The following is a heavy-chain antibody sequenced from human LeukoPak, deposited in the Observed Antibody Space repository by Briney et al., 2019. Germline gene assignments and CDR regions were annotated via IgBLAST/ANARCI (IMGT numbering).Heavy chain of an antibody. V-gene: IGHV4-61*02. D-gene: IGHD1-20*01. J-gene: IGHJ5*02. CDR1: GGSISSGSYY. CDR3: ARVSAGITGTNLLFDL. CDR2: IYTRGST. Sequence: SQTLSLTCTVSGGSISSGSYYWSWIRQPAGKGLEWIGRIYTRGSTNYNPSLKSRVTLSVDTSKNQYSLKLSSVTDADTTVYYCARVSAGITGTNLLFDLWGQGTLVTVST.